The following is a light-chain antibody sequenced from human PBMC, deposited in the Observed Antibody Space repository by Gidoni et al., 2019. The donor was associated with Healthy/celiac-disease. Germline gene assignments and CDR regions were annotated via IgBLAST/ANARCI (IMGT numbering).Light chain of an antibody. CDR2: LGS. CDR1: QSLLHSNGYNS. J-gene: IGKJ2*01. Sequence: GEPASISGRSSQSLLHSNGYNSLDWYLQKPGQSTQLLIYLGSNRASGVPDRFSGSGSGTDFTLKISRVAAEDVGVYYCMQAIQMYTFGQGTKLEIK. V-gene: IGKV2-28*01. CDR3: MQAIQMYT.